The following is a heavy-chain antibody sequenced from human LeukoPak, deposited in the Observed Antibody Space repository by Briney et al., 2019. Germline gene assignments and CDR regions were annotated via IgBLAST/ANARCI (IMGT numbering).Heavy chain of an antibody. CDR3: ARDRGPYYYYYMDV. D-gene: IGHD3-10*01. CDR1: GGSISSGSYY. J-gene: IGHJ6*03. CDR2: IYTSGST. V-gene: IGHV4-61*02. Sequence: SETLSLTCTVSGGSISSGSYYWSWIRQPAGKGLEWIGRIYTSGSTNYNPSLKSRVTISVDTSKNQFSLKLSSVTAADTAVYYCARDRGPYYYYYMDVWGKGTTVTVSS.